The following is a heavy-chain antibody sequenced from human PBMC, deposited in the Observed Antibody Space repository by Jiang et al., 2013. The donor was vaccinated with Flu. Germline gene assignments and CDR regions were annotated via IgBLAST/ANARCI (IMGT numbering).Heavy chain of an antibody. CDR3: AKDGGAIARLAAIDY. CDR1: GFTFSSYG. J-gene: IGHJ4*02. V-gene: IGHV3-30*02. CDR2: IRYDGSNK. D-gene: IGHD3-16*01. Sequence: GVVQPGGSLRLSCAASGFTFSSYGMHWVRQAPGKGLEWVAFIRYDGSNKYYADSVKGRFTISRDNSKNTLYLQMNSLRAEDTAVYYCAKDGGAIARLAAIDYWGQGTLVTVSS.